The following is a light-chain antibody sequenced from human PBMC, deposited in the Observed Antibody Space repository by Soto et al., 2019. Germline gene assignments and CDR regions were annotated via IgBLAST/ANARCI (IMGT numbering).Light chain of an antibody. CDR3: SSYAGSSNV. V-gene: IGLV2-8*01. CDR2: EVN. Sequence: QSALTQPPSASGSPGQSVAISCTGTSGDVGGYNYVSWYQQHPGKAPKLMIYEVNKRPSGVPDRFSGSKSGNTASLTVSGLQSEDEAHYYCSSYAGSSNVFGTGTKVTVL. J-gene: IGLJ1*01. CDR1: SGDVGGYNY.